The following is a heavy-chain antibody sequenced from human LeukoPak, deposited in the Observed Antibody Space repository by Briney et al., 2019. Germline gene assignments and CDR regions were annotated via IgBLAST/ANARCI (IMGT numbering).Heavy chain of an antibody. V-gene: IGHV4-4*07. CDR3: ARGRGYDSSGYYVYYFDY. CDR1: GGSISSYY. D-gene: IGHD3-22*01. CDR2: IYTSGST. J-gene: IGHJ4*02. Sequence: PSETLSLTCTVSGGSISSYYWNWIRQPAGKGLEWIGRIYTSGSTKYNPSLKSRVTMSVDTSKNQVSLKLSSVTAADTAVYYCARGRGYDSSGYYVYYFDYWGQGTLVTVSS.